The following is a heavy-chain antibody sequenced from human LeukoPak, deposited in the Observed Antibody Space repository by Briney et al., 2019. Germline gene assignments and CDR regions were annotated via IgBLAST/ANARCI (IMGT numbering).Heavy chain of an antibody. V-gene: IGHV4-59*01. Sequence: SETLSLACTVSGGSISNYHWSWIRQPPGKGLEWIGYIYYSGSTNYNPSLKSRVTISVDTSKNQFSLKLSSVTAADTAVYYCAGGDDAFDIWGQGTMVTVSS. CDR2: IYYSGST. D-gene: IGHD3-16*01. CDR1: GGSISNYH. J-gene: IGHJ3*02. CDR3: AGGDDAFDI.